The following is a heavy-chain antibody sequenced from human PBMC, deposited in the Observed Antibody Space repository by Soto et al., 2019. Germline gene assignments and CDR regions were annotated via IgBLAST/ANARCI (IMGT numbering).Heavy chain of an antibody. V-gene: IGHV3-74*03. CDR3: AKDGGAGNFYYYGADV. CDR1: GFTFSGYW. CDR2: INTDGSST. J-gene: IGHJ6*02. D-gene: IGHD3-16*01. Sequence: GGSLRLSCAASGFTFSGYWMHWVRQAPGKGLVWVSRINTDGSSTTYADSVKGRFTISRDNAKNTLYLLMNSLRGEDTAVYYCAKDGGAGNFYYYGADVWGQGTTVTVSS.